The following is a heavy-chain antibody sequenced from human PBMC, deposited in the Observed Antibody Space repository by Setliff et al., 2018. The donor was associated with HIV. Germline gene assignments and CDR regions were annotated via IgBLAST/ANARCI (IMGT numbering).Heavy chain of an antibody. CDR2: IYYSGST. J-gene: IGHJ6*03. Sequence: SETLSLTCSVSGGSISSGGYYWSWIRQPPGKGLEWIGYIYYSGSTNYNPSLKSRVTISVDTSKNQFSLKLSSVTAADTAVYYCARGLIVGATTGYYYYYMDVWGKGTTVTVSS. V-gene: IGHV4-61*08. CDR1: GGSISSGGYY. D-gene: IGHD1-26*01. CDR3: ARGLIVGATTGYYYYYMDV.